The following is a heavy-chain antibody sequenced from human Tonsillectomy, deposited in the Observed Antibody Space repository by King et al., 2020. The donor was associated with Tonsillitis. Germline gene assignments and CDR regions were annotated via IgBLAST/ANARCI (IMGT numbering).Heavy chain of an antibody. CDR1: GFTFSSYA. Sequence: VQLVESGGGLVQPGGSLRLSCAASGFTFSSYAMSWVRQAPGKGLEWVSGISGSGGSTYYADSVKGRFSISRDNSKNTLYLQMNSLRAEDTAVYNCAKFTFGVVVVVAATPFSGSFYYWGPGALVTASS. D-gene: IGHD2-15*01. CDR3: AKFTFGVVVVVAATPFSGSFYY. CDR2: ISGSGGST. J-gene: IGHJ4*02. V-gene: IGHV3-23*04.